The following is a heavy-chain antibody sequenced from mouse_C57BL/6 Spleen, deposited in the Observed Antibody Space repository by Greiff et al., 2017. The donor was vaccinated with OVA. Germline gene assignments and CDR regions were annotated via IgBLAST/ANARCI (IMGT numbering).Heavy chain of an antibody. CDR3: TRSEGNYGSSYGFAY. D-gene: IGHD1-1*01. CDR2: IDPETGGT. Sequence: QVQLQQSGAELVRPGASVTLSCKASGYTFTDYEMHWVKQTPVHGLEWIGAIDPETGGTAYNQKFKGKAILTAAKSSSTAYMELRSLTSEDSAVYYCTRSEGNYGSSYGFAYWGQGTLVTVSA. V-gene: IGHV1-15*01. CDR1: GYTFTDYE. J-gene: IGHJ3*01.